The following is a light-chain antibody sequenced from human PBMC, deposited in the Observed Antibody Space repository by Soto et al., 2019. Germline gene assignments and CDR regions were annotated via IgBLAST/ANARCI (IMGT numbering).Light chain of an antibody. CDR3: QSYDSSLRVV. V-gene: IGLV1-40*01. CDR2: GNS. J-gene: IGLJ2*01. CDR1: SSNIGAGYD. Sequence: QSVLTQPPSVSGAPGQRVTISCTGCSSNIGAGYDVHWYQQLPGTAPKLLIYGNSQRPSGVPDRFSGSKSGTSASLAITGLQAEDEADYYCQSYDSSLRVVFGGGTKLTVL.